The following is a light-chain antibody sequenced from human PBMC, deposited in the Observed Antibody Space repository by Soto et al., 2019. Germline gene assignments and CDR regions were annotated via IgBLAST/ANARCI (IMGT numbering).Light chain of an antibody. V-gene: IGKV1-12*01. CDR3: LQVNANPQT. Sequence: IQMTQSPSSLSASIGDRVTITCRASQGIGVRLAWFQQRPGMSAQYLVQSAAILASRVPSRVYCGLPVTDFILTINSLHPQDVATYYCLQVNANPQTFGQRAKL. J-gene: IGKJ1*01. CDR1: QGIGVR. CDR2: SAA.